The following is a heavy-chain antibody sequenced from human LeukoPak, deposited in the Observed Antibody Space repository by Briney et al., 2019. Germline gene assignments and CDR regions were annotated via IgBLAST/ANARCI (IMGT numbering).Heavy chain of an antibody. CDR2: MNPNSGNT. Sequence: ASVKVSCKASGYTFTSYDINWVRQATGQGLEWMGWMNPNSGNTGYAQKFQGRVTITRNTSISTAYMELSSLRSEDTAVYYCARGGISIFGVVIYMDVWGKGTTVTVSS. V-gene: IGHV1-8*03. D-gene: IGHD3-3*01. CDR1: GYTFTSYD. CDR3: ARGGISIFGVVIYMDV. J-gene: IGHJ6*03.